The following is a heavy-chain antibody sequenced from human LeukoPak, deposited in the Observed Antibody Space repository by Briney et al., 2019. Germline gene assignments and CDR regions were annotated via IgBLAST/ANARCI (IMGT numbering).Heavy chain of an antibody. CDR1: GFSFNIYW. Sequence: GGSLRLPCAASGFSFNIYWMHWVRQAPGKGLVWVSRIKSDGTGAAYADSVEGRFTISRDNAENTLYLQMNSLRAEDTAVYYCARDQSGPYYYLDVWGKGTTVTVSS. CDR2: IKSDGTGA. D-gene: IGHD5-12*01. CDR3: ARDQSGPYYYLDV. J-gene: IGHJ6*03. V-gene: IGHV3-74*01.